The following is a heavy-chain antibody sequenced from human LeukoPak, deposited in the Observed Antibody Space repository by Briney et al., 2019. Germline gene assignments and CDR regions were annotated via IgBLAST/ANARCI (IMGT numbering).Heavy chain of an antibody. J-gene: IGHJ4*02. D-gene: IGHD1-1*01. CDR3: ATSQGYNWALYFDY. CDR1: GFTFSSYA. CDR2: ISGSGGST. V-gene: IGHV3-23*01. Sequence: GGSLRLSCAASGFTFSSYAMSWVRQAPGKGLEWVSAISGSGGSTYYAGSVKGRFTISRDNSKNTLYLQMNSLRAEDTAVYYCATSQGYNWALYFDYWGQGTLVTVSS.